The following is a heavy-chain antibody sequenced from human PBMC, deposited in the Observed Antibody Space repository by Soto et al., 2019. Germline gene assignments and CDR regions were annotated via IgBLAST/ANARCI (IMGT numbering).Heavy chain of an antibody. Sequence: ASGKVSCKAAGCTFTSYGISWLLQAPGQGLEWMGWISAYNGNTNYAQKFQGRVKITADESTSTAYMDLSSLRSEDTAVYYCASQSTTVVTKYYYYGMDVWGQGTTVPVSS. V-gene: IGHV1-18*01. CDR2: ISAYNGNT. D-gene: IGHD4-17*01. CDR1: GCTFTSYG. CDR3: ASQSTTVVTKYYYYGMDV. J-gene: IGHJ6*02.